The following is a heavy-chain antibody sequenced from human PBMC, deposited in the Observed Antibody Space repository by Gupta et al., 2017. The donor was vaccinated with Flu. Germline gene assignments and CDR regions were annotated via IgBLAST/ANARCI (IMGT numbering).Heavy chain of an antibody. CDR1: GFTFSSSG. CDR2: IWYDGSNK. V-gene: IGHV3-33*01. Sequence: QVQLVESGGGVVQPGRSLRLSCAASGFTFSSSGMHWVRQAPGKGLEWVAVIWYDGSNKYYADSVKGRFTISRDNSKNTLYLQMNSLRAEDTAVYYCARDSGWNYLQNWFDPWGQGTLVTVSS. CDR3: ARDSGWNYLQNWFDP. J-gene: IGHJ5*02. D-gene: IGHD1-7*01.